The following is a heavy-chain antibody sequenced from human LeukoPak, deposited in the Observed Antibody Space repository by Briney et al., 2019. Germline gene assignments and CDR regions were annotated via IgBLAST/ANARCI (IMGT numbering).Heavy chain of an antibody. V-gene: IGHV3-9*01. Sequence: PGGSLRLSCAASGFTFDDYAMHWVRQAPGKGLEWVSGISWNSGSIGYADSVKGRFTISRDNSKNTLYLQMNSLRAEDTAVYYCAKRHYWGQGTLVTVSS. CDR1: GFTFDDYA. J-gene: IGHJ4*02. CDR2: ISWNSGSI. CDR3: AKRHY.